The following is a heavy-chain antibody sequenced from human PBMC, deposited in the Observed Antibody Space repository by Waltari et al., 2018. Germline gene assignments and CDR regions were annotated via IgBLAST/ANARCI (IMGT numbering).Heavy chain of an antibody. Sequence: QVQLQESGPGLVRPSGTLSLTFAVSGGSIHSENWWSWVRQPPGKGLELIAEIHHSGSTNYNPSLMSRVTVSVDKSKNQFSLQLRSVTAADTAVYYCARDPIVGATPGIWGIDVWGQGTTVTVSS. CDR2: IHHSGST. J-gene: IGHJ6*02. CDR3: ARDPIVGATPGIWGIDV. D-gene: IGHD1-26*01. CDR1: GGSIHSENW. V-gene: IGHV4-4*02.